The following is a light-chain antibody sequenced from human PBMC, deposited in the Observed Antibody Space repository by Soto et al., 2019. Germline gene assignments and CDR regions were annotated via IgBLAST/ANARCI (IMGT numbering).Light chain of an antibody. CDR2: DAS. J-gene: IGKJ4*01. Sequence: IRLTQSPSSLSASVGDRVTITCRAGQDIGSALAWYQQRPGKAPKLLLYDASNLEAGVPSRFSGSGSGTDFTLTITSLRPEDFATYYCQQFNGCPLTFGGGTKVQIK. CDR1: QDIGSA. V-gene: IGKV1-13*02. CDR3: QQFNGCPLT.